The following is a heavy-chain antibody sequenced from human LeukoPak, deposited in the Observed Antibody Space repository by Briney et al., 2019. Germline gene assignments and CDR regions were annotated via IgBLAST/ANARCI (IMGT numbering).Heavy chain of an antibody. CDR1: GFTVSSNY. Sequence: GGSLRLSCAASGFTVSSNYISWVRQAPGKGLEWVSIFYSGGSTYYADSVKGRFTISRDSSKNTLYLQMNSLGAEDTAVYYCASGGGSSANYSYYYMDVWGKGTTVTVSS. CDR3: ASGGGSSANYSYYYMDV. D-gene: IGHD6-6*01. J-gene: IGHJ6*03. V-gene: IGHV3-66*02. CDR2: FYSGGST.